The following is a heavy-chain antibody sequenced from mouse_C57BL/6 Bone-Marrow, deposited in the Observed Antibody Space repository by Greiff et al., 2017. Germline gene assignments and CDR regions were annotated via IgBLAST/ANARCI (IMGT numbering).Heavy chain of an antibody. J-gene: IGHJ3*01. CDR1: GYTFTSYG. CDR2: IYPRSGTT. CDR3: ARSWRLLAWFDY. V-gene: IGHV1-81*01. Sequence: VQLQQSGAELVRPGASVKLSCKASGYTFTSYGISWVKQRTGQGLEWIGEIYPRSGTTYYTEKFKGKATLTADKSSSTAYMQLRSLTSEDSAVXFCARSWRLLAWFDYWGQGTLVTVSA. D-gene: IGHD2-3*01.